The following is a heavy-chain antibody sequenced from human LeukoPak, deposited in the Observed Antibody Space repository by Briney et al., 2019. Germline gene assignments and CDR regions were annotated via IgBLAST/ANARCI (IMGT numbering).Heavy chain of an antibody. D-gene: IGHD3-3*01. CDR1: GYTFTGYY. CDR3: ARDPAVTYYDFWSGYWSYYFDY. CDR2: INPNSGGT. V-gene: IGHV1-2*02. Sequence: ASVNVSCKASGYTFTGYYMHWVRQAPGQGLEWMGWINPNSGGTNYAQEFQGRVTMTRDTSISTAYMELSRLRSEDTAVYYCARDPAVTYYDFWSGYWSYYFDYWGQGTLVTVSS. J-gene: IGHJ4*02.